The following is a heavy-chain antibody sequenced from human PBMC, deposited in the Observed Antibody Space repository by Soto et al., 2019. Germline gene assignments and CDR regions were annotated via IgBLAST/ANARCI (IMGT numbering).Heavy chain of an antibody. J-gene: IGHJ4*02. V-gene: IGHV4-31*03. CDR3: ARVKSTVTTRRLFDY. Sequence: SETLSLTCTVSGGSISSGGYYWSWIRQHPGKGLEWIGYIYYSGSTYYNPSLKSRVTISVDTSKNQFSLKLSSVTAADTAVYYCARVKSTVTTRRLFDYWGQGTLVTVSS. D-gene: IGHD4-17*01. CDR2: IYYSGST. CDR1: GGSISSGGYY.